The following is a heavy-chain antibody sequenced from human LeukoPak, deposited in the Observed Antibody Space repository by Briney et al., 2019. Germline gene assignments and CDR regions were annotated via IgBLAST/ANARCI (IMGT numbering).Heavy chain of an antibody. CDR3: AGPNYYYCGMDV. CDR2: IYYSGRT. J-gene: IGHJ6*02. V-gene: IGHV4-39*07. CDR1: GVSISTSSYY. Sequence: SETLSLTCTVSGVSISTSSYYWGWIRQPPGKGREWIGNIYYSGRTYYSPSLKSRVTISVDTSKNQFSLKLSSVTAADTAVYYCAGPNYYYCGMDVWGQGTTVTVSS. D-gene: IGHD3/OR15-3a*01.